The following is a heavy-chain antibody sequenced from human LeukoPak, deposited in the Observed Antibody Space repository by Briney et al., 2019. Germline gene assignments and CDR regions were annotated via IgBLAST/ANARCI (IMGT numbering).Heavy chain of an antibody. CDR3: ARACPGYYDSSGYWDDYYYYMDV. Sequence: SETLFLTCAVSGGSISSSNWWSWVRQPPGKGLEWIGEIYHSGSTNYNPSLKSRVTISVDKSKNQFSLKLSSVTAADTAVYYCARACPGYYDSSGYWDDYYYYMDVWGKGTTVTVSS. J-gene: IGHJ6*03. D-gene: IGHD3-22*01. CDR1: GGSISSSNW. CDR2: IYHSGST. V-gene: IGHV4-4*02.